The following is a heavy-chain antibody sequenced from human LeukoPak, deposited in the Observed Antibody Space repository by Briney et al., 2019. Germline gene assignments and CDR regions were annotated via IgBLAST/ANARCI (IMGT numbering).Heavy chain of an antibody. CDR3: AKVRRGIAVAGTGDY. D-gene: IGHD6-19*01. CDR1: GFTFSSYG. J-gene: IGHJ4*02. V-gene: IGHV3-33*06. Sequence: PGGSLRLSCAASGFTFSSYGMHWVRQAPGKGLEWVAVIWYDGSNKYYADSVKGRFTISRDNSKNTLYLQMNSLRAEDTAVYYCAKVRRGIAVAGTGDYWGQGTLVTVSS. CDR2: IWYDGSNK.